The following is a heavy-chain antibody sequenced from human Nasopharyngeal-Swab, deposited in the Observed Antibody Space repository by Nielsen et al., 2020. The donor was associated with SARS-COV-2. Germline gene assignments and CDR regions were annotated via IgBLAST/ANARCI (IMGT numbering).Heavy chain of an antibody. CDR2: MSGRGDNT. D-gene: IGHD2-15*01. V-gene: IGHV3-23*01. Sequence: GGSLRLSCAASGFTFTSYAMNWVRHAPGKGLEWVSGMSGRGDNTYYAASVKGRFTISRDTSKNTLYLQMNGLRAEDTAVYYCAKDSGAGFCDDGSCFPTNHWGQGTLVTVSS. CDR1: GFTFTSYA. J-gene: IGHJ5*02. CDR3: AKDSGAGFCDDGSCFPTNH.